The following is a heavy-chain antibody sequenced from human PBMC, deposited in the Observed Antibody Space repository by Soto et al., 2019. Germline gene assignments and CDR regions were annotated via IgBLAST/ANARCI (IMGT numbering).Heavy chain of an antibody. CDR2: INTNSGAT. D-gene: IGHD6-13*01. CDR1: GYSFIGYY. J-gene: IGHJ6*01. Sequence: SVKGSFNASGYSFIGYYMHWVRQVPGQGLDWMGWINTNSGATSYAQKFQGKVTMTRDTYTSTVYMELRSLRSEDTAVYYCARAHPRQLENYYYYGIDVWGQGTTVPV. V-gene: IGHV1-2*02. CDR3: ARAHPRQLENYYYYGIDV.